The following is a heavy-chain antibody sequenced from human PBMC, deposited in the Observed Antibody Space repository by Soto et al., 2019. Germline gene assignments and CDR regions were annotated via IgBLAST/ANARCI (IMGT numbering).Heavy chain of an antibody. J-gene: IGHJ3*02. Sequence: QVQLVQSGAEVKKPGSSVKVSCKASGGTFSSYAISWVRQAPGQGLEWMGGIIPILGTANYAQKFQGRVTITADKSTSTAYMELSSLRSEDTDVYYCAIPPGVVVVAGARRAFDIWGQGTMVTVSS. D-gene: IGHD2-15*01. V-gene: IGHV1-69*06. CDR3: AIPPGVVVVAGARRAFDI. CDR1: GGTFSSYA. CDR2: IIPILGTA.